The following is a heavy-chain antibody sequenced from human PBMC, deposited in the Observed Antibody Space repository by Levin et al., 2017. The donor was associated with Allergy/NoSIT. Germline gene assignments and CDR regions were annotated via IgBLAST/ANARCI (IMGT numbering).Heavy chain of an antibody. Sequence: GESLKISCAASGFTFSSYSMNWVRQAPGKGLEWVSSISSSSSYIYYADSVKGRFTISRDNAKNSLYLQMNSLRAEDTAVYYCARGAGYSSSWYGDWGQGTLVTVSS. J-gene: IGHJ4*02. V-gene: IGHV3-21*01. CDR2: ISSSSSYI. CDR1: GFTFSSYS. CDR3: ARGAGYSSSWYGD. D-gene: IGHD6-13*01.